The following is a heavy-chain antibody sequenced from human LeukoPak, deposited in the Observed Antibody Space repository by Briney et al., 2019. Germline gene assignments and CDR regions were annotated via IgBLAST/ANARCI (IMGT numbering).Heavy chain of an antibody. Sequence: GGSLRLSCATSGFTFSFYGMHWVRQAPGKGLELVAFIQYDGSFKFYADSVQGRFSISRGNSKNTLFLQMNSLRADDTAVYYCAKTSDQLLYSKFDFWGQGTLVTVSS. V-gene: IGHV3-30*02. D-gene: IGHD2-2*02. CDR2: IQYDGSFK. J-gene: IGHJ4*02. CDR3: AKTSDQLLYSKFDF. CDR1: GFTFSFYG.